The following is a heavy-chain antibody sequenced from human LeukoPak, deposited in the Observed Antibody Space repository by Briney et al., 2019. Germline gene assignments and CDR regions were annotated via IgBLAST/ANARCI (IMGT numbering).Heavy chain of an antibody. D-gene: IGHD2-21*02. V-gene: IGHV4-34*01. J-gene: IGHJ4*02. Sequence: SETLSLTCAVYGGSFSGYYWSWIRQPPGKGLEWIGETNHSGSTNYNPSLKSRVTISVDTSKNQFSLKLSSVTAADTAVYYCARVGYCGGDCYSAHDYWGQGTLVTVSS. CDR1: GGSFSGYY. CDR2: TNHSGST. CDR3: ARVGYCGGDCYSAHDY.